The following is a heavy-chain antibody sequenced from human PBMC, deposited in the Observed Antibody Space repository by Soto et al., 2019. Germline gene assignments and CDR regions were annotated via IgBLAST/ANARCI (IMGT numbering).Heavy chain of an antibody. J-gene: IGHJ5*01. CDR2: ISSSSSYI. CDR1: GFTCSSYS. D-gene: IGHD3-9*01. CDR3: ERDRDILPVYPNWSDS. Sequence: PGGSLRRSCAASGFTCSSYSMKWVRQAPGKGLEWVSSISSSSSYIYYADSVKGRFTISRDNATNSLYLQMNNLRAEDTAVYYRERDRDILPVYPNWSDSSGPAHLLTVSS. V-gene: IGHV3-21*01.